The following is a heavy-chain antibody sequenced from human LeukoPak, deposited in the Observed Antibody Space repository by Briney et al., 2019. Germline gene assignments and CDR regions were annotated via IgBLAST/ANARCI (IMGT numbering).Heavy chain of an antibody. D-gene: IGHD2-15*01. J-gene: IGHJ4*02. V-gene: IGHV4-39*07. Sequence: ASETLSLTCTVSGGSISNSYYYWGWIRQPPGKGLEWIGSIYHSGSTYYNPSLKSRVTISVDTSKNQFSLKLSSVIAADTAVYYCARECGGSCYTDYWGQGTLVTVSS. CDR2: IYHSGST. CDR3: ARECGGSCYTDY. CDR1: GGSISNSYYY.